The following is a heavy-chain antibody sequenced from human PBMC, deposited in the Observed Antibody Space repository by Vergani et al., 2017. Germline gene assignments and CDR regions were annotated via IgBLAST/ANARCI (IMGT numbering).Heavy chain of an antibody. CDR3: ARHKVQLVPGNYYYYYYMDV. CDR1: GGSIRSTFYY. V-gene: IGHV4-39*01. J-gene: IGHJ6*03. Sequence: QLQLQESDPGLVKPSETLSLTCTVSGGSIRSTFYYWGWIRQPPGKGLEWLGTIYYSGSTYYNPSLKSRVTISVDTSKNQFSLKLNSVTAADTAVYYCARHKVQLVPGNYYYYYYMDVWGKGTTVTVSS. D-gene: IGHD3-10*01. CDR2: IYYSGST.